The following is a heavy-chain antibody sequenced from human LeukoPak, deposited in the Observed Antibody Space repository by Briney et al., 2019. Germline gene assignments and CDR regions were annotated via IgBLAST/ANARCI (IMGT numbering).Heavy chain of an antibody. J-gene: IGHJ6*03. Sequence: SGPTLVNPAQTLTLTCTFSGFSLNTSGMRVSWIRQPPGKALEWLARIDWDDGKFYSTSLKTRLTISKDTSKNQVVLTMTNMDPVDAATYYCARMGYCSGGSCYSHYYYYMDVWGKGTTVTVSS. CDR2: IDWDDGK. V-gene: IGHV2-70*04. D-gene: IGHD2-15*01. CDR1: GFSLNTSGMR. CDR3: ARMGYCSGGSCYSHYYYYMDV.